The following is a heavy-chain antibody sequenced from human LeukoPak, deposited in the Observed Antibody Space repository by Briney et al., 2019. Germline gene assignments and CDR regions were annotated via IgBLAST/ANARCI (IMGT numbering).Heavy chain of an antibody. Sequence: GGSLRLSCAASGFTFSRYSMNWVRQAPGKGLEWVSYISISSPIYYADSVKGRFTISRDNAKNSLYLQMNSLRAEDTAVYYCARCGSYLNYYYMDVWGKGTTVTVSS. D-gene: IGHD1-26*01. J-gene: IGHJ6*03. CDR1: GFTFSRYS. V-gene: IGHV3-48*04. CDR3: ARCGSYLNYYYMDV. CDR2: ISISSPI.